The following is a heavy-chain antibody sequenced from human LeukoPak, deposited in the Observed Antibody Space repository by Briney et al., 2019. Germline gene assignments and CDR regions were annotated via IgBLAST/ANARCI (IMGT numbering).Heavy chain of an antibody. Sequence: GGSLRLSCAASGFTFSDYYMSWIRQAPGKGLEWVSYISSSGSTIYYADSVKGRFTISRDNAKNSLYLQMDSLRAEDTAVYYCARVHDHYDSSGLDYWGQGTLVTVSS. CDR3: ARVHDHYDSSGLDY. J-gene: IGHJ4*02. V-gene: IGHV3-11*01. CDR1: GFTFSDYY. D-gene: IGHD3-22*01. CDR2: ISSSGSTI.